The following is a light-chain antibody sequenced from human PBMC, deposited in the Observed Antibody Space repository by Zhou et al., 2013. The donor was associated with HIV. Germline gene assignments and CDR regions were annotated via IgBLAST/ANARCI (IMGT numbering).Light chain of an antibody. V-gene: IGKV1-5*03. CDR1: QSTTNY. Sequence: DIQMTQSPSTLSASVGDRVTITCRASQSTTNYLAWYQQKPGKAPKLLIHKASISQSGVPSRFSGSGSGTEFTLTISSLQPDDSATYYCQQYTSYPWTFGQGTRVEIK. CDR2: KAS. J-gene: IGKJ1*01. CDR3: QQYTSYPWT.